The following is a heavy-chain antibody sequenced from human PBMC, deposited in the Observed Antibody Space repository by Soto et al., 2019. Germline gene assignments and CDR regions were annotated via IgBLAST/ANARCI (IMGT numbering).Heavy chain of an antibody. D-gene: IGHD3-3*01. Sequence: PGGSLRLSCAASGFMFSNYWMHWVRQAPGKGLMWVSRINGDGSSTSYADSVKGRFTISRDNSKNTLYLQMNSLRAEDTAVYYCAKVELGPRFWSGYYSDYWGQGTLVTVSS. J-gene: IGHJ4*02. CDR2: INGDGSST. CDR1: GFMFSNYW. V-gene: IGHV3-74*01. CDR3: AKVELGPRFWSGYYSDY.